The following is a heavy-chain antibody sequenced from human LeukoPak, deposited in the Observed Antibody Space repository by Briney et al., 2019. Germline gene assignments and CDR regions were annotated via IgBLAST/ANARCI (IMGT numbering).Heavy chain of an antibody. V-gene: IGHV1-2*02. J-gene: IGHJ4*02. Sequence: ASVKVSCKASGYTFTGYYMHWVRQAPGQGLEWMGWINPNSGGTNYAQKFQGRVTMTRDTSISTAYMELSRLRSDDTAVYYCAREAEMATSFDYWGQGTLVTASS. D-gene: IGHD5-24*01. CDR3: AREAEMATSFDY. CDR2: INPNSGGT. CDR1: GYTFTGYY.